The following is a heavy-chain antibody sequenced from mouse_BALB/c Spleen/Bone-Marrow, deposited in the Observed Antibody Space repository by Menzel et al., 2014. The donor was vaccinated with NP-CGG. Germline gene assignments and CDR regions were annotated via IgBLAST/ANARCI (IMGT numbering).Heavy chain of an antibody. CDR2: IDPANGNA. V-gene: IGHV14-3*02. CDR3: ARWEYYAMDY. D-gene: IGHD4-1*01. Sequence: VQLQQSGAELVKPGASVKLSCTASGFNIKDTYMHWVKQRPEQGLEWIGRIDPANGNAKYDPKFQGKATITADTSSNTAYLQLSSLTSEDTAVYYCARWEYYAMDYWGQGTSVTVSS. CDR1: GFNIKDTY. J-gene: IGHJ4*01.